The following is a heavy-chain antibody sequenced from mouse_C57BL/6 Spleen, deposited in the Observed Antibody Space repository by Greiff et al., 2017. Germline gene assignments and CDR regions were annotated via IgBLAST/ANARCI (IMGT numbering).Heavy chain of an antibody. V-gene: IGHV5-16*01. Sequence: EVQLQESEGGLVQPGSSMKLSCTASGFTFSDYYMAWVRQVPEKGLEWVANINYDGSSTYYLDSLKSRFIISRDNAKNILYLQMSSLKSEDTATYYCARERGFLYYLDYWGQGTTLTVSS. CDR1: GFTFSDYY. CDR2: INYDGSST. J-gene: IGHJ2*01. CDR3: ARERGFLYYLDY.